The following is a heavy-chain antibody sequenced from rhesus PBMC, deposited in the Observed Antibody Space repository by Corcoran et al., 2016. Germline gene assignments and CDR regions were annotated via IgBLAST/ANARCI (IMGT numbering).Heavy chain of an antibody. Sequence: QVQLPESGPGLVKPSETLSLTCAVSGYSISSGYGWGWMRQPPGKVLDWIGQLYGGSGSTYYNPSLKSRVTVSKDTSKNQFSLKLSSVTAADTAVYYCARGASLNRFDVWGPGVLVTVSS. CDR1: GYSISSGYG. V-gene: IGHV4-127*01. CDR3: ARGASLNRFDV. CDR2: LYGGSGST. J-gene: IGHJ5-1*01.